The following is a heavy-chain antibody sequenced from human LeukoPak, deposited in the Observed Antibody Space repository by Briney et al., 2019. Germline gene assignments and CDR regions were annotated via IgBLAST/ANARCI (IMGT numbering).Heavy chain of an antibody. CDR3: AKGRPHYYDSSGYYYFDY. D-gene: IGHD3-22*01. Sequence: GGSLRLSCAASGFTFSSYAMSWVRQAPGKGLEWVSAISGSGGSTYYADSVKGRFTISRDNSKNTLYLQMNSMRAEDTAVYYCAKGRPHYYDSSGYYYFDYWGQGTLVTVSS. CDR2: ISGSGGST. V-gene: IGHV3-23*01. J-gene: IGHJ4*02. CDR1: GFTFSSYA.